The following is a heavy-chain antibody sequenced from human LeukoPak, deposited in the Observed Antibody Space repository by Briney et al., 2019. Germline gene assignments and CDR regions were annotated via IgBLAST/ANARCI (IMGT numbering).Heavy chain of an antibody. CDR3: ARRGYDILTGNYDYYYYMGV. CDR1: GFTFDDYG. CDR2: INWNGGST. D-gene: IGHD3-9*01. V-gene: IGHV3-20*04. J-gene: IGHJ6*03. Sequence: GGSLRLSCAASGFTFDDYGMSWVRQAPGKGLEWVSGINWNGGSTGYADSVKGRFTISRDNAKNSLYLQMNSLRAEDTALYYCARRGYDILTGNYDYYYYMGVWGKGTTLTVSS.